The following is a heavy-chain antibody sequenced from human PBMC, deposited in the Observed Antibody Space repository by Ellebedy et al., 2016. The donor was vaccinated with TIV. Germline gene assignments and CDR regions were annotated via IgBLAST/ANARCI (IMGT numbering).Heavy chain of an antibody. CDR1: GFTFGNYW. J-gene: IGHJ4*02. D-gene: IGHD4-17*01. V-gene: IGHV3-7*03. CDR3: ARGLSDYGDCKLDS. Sequence: GESLKISCVASGFTFGNYWMDWVRQAPGKGLEWVANIKQDESEKYYVNSVKGRFTISRDNAKNSVFLQMSSLRAEDTAVYYCARGLSDYGDCKLDSWGQGILVTVSS. CDR2: IKQDESEK.